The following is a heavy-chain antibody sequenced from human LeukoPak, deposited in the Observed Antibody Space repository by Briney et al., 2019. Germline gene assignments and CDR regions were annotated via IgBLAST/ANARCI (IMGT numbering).Heavy chain of an antibody. CDR2: IHPYRGVT. J-gene: IGHJ4*02. CDR1: GYTFTGYY. Sequence: GASVKVSCKASGYTFTGYYLLWVRQTSGQGLEWTGYIHPYRGVTNYAHKFHGRVTLTRDTSINTAYMELSSLRSDDTAVYYCARTDGSGSYYNVYFDYWGQGTLVTVSS. D-gene: IGHD3-10*01. V-gene: IGHV1-2*07. CDR3: ARTDGSGSYYNVYFDY.